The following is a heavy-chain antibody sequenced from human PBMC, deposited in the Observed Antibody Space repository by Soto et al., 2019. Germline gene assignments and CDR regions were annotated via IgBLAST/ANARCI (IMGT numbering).Heavy chain of an antibody. Sequence: GGSLRLSCAASGFTFDDYAMHWVRQAPGKGLEWVSGISWNSGSIGYADSVKGRFTISRDNAKNSLYLQMNSLRAEDTALYYCAKAGVTSSQAVDQYYFDYWGQGTLVTVSS. CDR2: ISWNSGSI. J-gene: IGHJ4*02. V-gene: IGHV3-9*01. CDR1: GFTFDDYA. D-gene: IGHD4-4*01. CDR3: AKAGVTSSQAVDQYYFDY.